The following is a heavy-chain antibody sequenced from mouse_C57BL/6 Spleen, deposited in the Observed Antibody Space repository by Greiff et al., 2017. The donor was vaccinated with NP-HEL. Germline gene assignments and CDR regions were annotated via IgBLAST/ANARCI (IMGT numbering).Heavy chain of an antibody. CDR2: LYPGSGNT. D-gene: IGHD2-4*01. J-gene: IGHJ4*01. CDR1: GYTFTDYY. Sequence: VQLQQSGAELVRPGASVKLSCKASGYTFTDYYINWVKQRPGQGLEWIARLYPGSGNTYYNEKFKGKATLTAEKSSSTAYMQLSSLTSEDSAVYFCANDYDGAMDYWGQGTSVTVSS. CDR3: ANDYDGAMDY. V-gene: IGHV1-76*01.